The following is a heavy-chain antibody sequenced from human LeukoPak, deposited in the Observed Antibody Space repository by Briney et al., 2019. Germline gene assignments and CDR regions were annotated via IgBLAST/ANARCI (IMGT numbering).Heavy chain of an antibody. V-gene: IGHV4-34*01. Sequence: SETLSLTCAVYGGSFSGYYWSWIRQPPGKGLEGIGEINHSGSTNYNPSLKSRVTISVDTSKNQFSLKLRSVTAADTAVYYCARGTMATVTYYFDYWGQGTLVTVSS. J-gene: IGHJ4*02. CDR2: INHSGST. D-gene: IGHD4-17*01. CDR3: ARGTMATVTYYFDY. CDR1: GGSFSGYY.